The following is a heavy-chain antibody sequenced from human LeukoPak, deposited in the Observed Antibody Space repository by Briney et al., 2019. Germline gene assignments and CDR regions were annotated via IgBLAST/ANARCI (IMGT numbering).Heavy chain of an antibody. CDR1: GFTFSSLW. CDR3: ARGASSSSPYHYHAWDV. J-gene: IGHJ6*02. Sequence: GGSLRLSCEASGFTFSSLWMHWVRQAPGKGLVWVSHINSDGSSTNYADSVKGRFTISRDNSKNTLYLQMNSLRAEDTAVYYCARGASSSSPYHYHAWDVWGQGTTVTVSS. D-gene: IGHD5-12*01. V-gene: IGHV3-74*01. CDR2: INSDGSST.